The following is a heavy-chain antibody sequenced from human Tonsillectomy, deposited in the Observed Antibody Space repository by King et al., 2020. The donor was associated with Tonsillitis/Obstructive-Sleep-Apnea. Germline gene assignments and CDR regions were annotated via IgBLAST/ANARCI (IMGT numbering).Heavy chain of an antibody. Sequence: VQLVESGGGLVQPGRSLRLSCAASGFTFDDYAMYWVRQAPGKGLEWVSGISWNSGTINYTDSVKGRFTISRDNAKKSLYLQMNSLRAEDTALYYCAKDLIIATAGTPGDAFDIGGQGTMVTVSS. CDR2: ISWNSGTI. D-gene: IGHD6-13*01. CDR3: AKDLIIATAGTPGDAFDI. CDR1: GFTFDDYA. J-gene: IGHJ3*02. V-gene: IGHV3-9*01.